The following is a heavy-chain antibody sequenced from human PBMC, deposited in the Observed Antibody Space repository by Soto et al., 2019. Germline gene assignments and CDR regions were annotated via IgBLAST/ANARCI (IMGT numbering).Heavy chain of an antibody. CDR2: IYWDDDK. CDR1: GFSLSTSGVG. CDR3: AHLHSRRWCFDE. J-gene: IGHJ4*02. V-gene: IGHV2-5*02. Sequence: SGPTLVNPTQTLTLTCTFSGFSLSTSGVGVGWIRQPPGKALEWLALIYWDDDKRYSPSLKSRLTITNETSKNQVVLTMTNMDPVDTTTYFCAHLHSRRWCFDEWGQGTQVTVPS. D-gene: IGHD6-13*01.